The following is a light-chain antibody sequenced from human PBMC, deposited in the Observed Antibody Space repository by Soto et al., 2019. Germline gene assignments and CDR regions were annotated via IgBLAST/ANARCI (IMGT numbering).Light chain of an antibody. CDR1: SSDVGGYNS. CDR3: SSYAGSNAVL. Sequence: QSALTQPPSASGSPGQSVTISCTGTSSDVGGYNSVSWYQQHPGKAPKLMIYEVNKRPSGVPDRFAGSKSGNTASLTVSGLQAEDEDDYYCSSYAGSNAVLFGGGTTLTVL. CDR2: EVN. V-gene: IGLV2-8*01. J-gene: IGLJ2*01.